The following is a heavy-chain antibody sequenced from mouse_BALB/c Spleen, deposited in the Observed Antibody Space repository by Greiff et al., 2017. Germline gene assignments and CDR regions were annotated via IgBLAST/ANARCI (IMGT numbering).Heavy chain of an antibody. Sequence: QVQLKESGAELVKPGASVKLSCTASGFNIKDTYMHWVKQRPGQGLEWIGWIYPGDGSTKYNEKFKGKATLTADKSSSTAYMQLSSLTSENSAVYFCARGGGTGYFDVWGAGTTVTVSS. V-gene: IGHV1S56*01. CDR3: ARGGGTGYFDV. J-gene: IGHJ1*01. CDR1: GFNIKDTY. CDR2: IYPGDGST. D-gene: IGHD3-3*01.